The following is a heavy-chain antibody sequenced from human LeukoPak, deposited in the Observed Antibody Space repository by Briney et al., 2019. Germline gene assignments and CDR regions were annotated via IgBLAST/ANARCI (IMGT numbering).Heavy chain of an antibody. CDR2: ISGSGGST. D-gene: IGHD4-23*01. V-gene: IGHV3-23*01. J-gene: IGHJ3*02. Sequence: GGSLRLSCAASGFSFSSYAMSWVRQAPGKGLEGVSAISGSGGSTYYADSVKGRFTISRDNSKNTLYLQMNSLRAEDTAVYYCAKDPTVDDAFDIWGQGTMVTVSS. CDR3: AKDPTVDDAFDI. CDR1: GFSFSSYA.